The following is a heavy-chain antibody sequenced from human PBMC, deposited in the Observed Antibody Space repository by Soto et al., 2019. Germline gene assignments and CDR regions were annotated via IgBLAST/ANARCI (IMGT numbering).Heavy chain of an antibody. D-gene: IGHD6-19*01. V-gene: IGHV3-23*01. CDR3: AKASVAVAGSYYYMDV. CDR1: GFTFSSYA. J-gene: IGHJ6*03. Sequence: GGSLRLSCAASGFTFSSYAMSWVRQAPGKGLEWVSAIRGSGVSTYYADSVKGRFTISRDNSKNKLYLQMNSLRSEDTAVYYCAKASVAVAGSYYYMDVWGKGTTVTVSS. CDR2: IRGSGVST.